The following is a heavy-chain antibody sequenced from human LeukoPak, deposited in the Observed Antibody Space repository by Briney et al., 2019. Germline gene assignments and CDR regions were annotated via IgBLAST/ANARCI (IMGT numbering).Heavy chain of an antibody. CDR2: IIPIFGTA. D-gene: IGHD2-15*01. V-gene: IGHV1-69*13. J-gene: IGHJ4*02. Sequence: ASVKVSCKASGGTFSSYAISWVRQAPEQGLEWMGGIIPIFGTANYAQKFQGRVTITADESTSTAYMELSSLRSEDTAVYYCARVLLGYCSGGSCYSAVYNYFDYWGQGTLVTVSS. CDR3: ARVLLGYCSGGSCYSAVYNYFDY. CDR1: GGTFSSYA.